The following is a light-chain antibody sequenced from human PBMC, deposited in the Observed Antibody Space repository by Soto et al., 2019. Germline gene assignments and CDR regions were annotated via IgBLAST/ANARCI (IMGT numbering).Light chain of an antibody. J-gene: IGKJ2*01. CDR3: QQYGSSPDT. CDR1: QSVSSSY. CDR2: GAS. V-gene: IGKV3-20*01. Sequence: EIVLTQSPGTLSLSPGERATLSCRASQSVSSSYLAWYQQKPGQAPRLLIYGASSRDTGNPDRFSGSGSGTDFTLTISRLEPEDFAVYYCQQYGSSPDTFGQGTKLEIK.